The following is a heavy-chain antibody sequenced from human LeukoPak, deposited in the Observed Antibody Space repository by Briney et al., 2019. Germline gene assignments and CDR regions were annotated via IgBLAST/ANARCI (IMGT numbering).Heavy chain of an antibody. V-gene: IGHV1-58*02. J-gene: IGHJ6*02. CDR2: IVVGSGNT. CDR1: GFTFTSSA. Sequence: ASVKVSCKASGFTFTSSAMQWVRQARGHRLEWIGWIVVGSGNTNYAQKFQERVTITRDMSTSTAYMELSSLRSEDTAVYYCAAPTDYFSGMDVWGQGTTVTVSS. CDR3: AAPTDYFSGMDV.